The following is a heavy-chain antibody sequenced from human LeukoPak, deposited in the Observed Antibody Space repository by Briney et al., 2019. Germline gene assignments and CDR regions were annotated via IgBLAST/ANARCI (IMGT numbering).Heavy chain of an antibody. CDR1: GFTFSSYS. CDR3: AKHRGYSSDWFDP. J-gene: IGHJ5*02. V-gene: IGHV3-21*04. Sequence: PGGSLRLSCAASGFTFSSYSMNWVRQAPGKGLEWVSSISSSSSYIYYADSVKGRFTISRDNSKNTVYLRMNSLRAEDTAIYYCAKHRGYSSDWFDPWGQGTMVTVSS. D-gene: IGHD5-18*01. CDR2: ISSSSSYI.